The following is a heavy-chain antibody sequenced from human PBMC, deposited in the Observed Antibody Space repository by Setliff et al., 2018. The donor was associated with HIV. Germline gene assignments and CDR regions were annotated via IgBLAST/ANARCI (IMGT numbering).Heavy chain of an antibody. CDR1: GGTFSGYA. Sequence: SVKVSCKASGGTFSGYAISWVRQAPGQGLELMGGIIPIFGTANYAQKFQGRVTITADASTSTAYMELSSLRSEDTAVYYCARGEKRFLEWLPLDYYYYYYMDVWGKGITVTVS. J-gene: IGHJ6*03. CDR3: ARGEKRFLEWLPLDYYYYYYMDV. V-gene: IGHV1-69*13. D-gene: IGHD3-3*01. CDR2: IIPIFGTA.